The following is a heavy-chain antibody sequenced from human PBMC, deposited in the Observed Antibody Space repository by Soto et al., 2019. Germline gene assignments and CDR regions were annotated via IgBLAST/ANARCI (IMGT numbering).Heavy chain of an antibody. Sequence: SETLSLTCTFSGVSISSSSYYWGWIRQPPGKGLEWIGSIYYSGSTYYNPSLKSRVTISVDTSKNQFSLKLSSVTAADTAVYYCARSFAIFGVVISNNWFDPWGQGTLVTVS. CDR2: IYYSGST. D-gene: IGHD3-3*01. V-gene: IGHV4-39*01. CDR3: ARSFAIFGVVISNNWFDP. J-gene: IGHJ5*02. CDR1: GVSISSSSYY.